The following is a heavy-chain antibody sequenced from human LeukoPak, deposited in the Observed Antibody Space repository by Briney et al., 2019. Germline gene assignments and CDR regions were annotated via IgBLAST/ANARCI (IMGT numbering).Heavy chain of an antibody. Sequence: GGSLRLSCAASGFTVSSNYMNWVRQAPGKGLEWVSSISSSSSYIYYADSVKGRFTISRDNAKNSLYLQMNSLRAEDTAVYYCARGVLDYGDYWGQGTLVTVSS. D-gene: IGHD3-3*01. CDR1: GFTVSSNY. CDR2: ISSSSSYI. J-gene: IGHJ4*02. V-gene: IGHV3-21*01. CDR3: ARGVLDYGDY.